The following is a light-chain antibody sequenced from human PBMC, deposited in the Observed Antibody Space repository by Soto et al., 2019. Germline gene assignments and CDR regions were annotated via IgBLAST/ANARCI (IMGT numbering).Light chain of an antibody. J-gene: IGLJ1*01. V-gene: IGLV1-44*01. CDR3: AAWDDSLNGYV. CDR1: SSNLGSTT. CDR2: SNN. Sequence: QSVLTQPPSASGTPGQRVTISCSGSSSNLGSTTVNWYQQLPGTAPKLLIYSNNQRPSGVPDRFSGSKSGTSASLAISGLQSEDEADYYCAAWDDSLNGYVLGTGTKLTVL.